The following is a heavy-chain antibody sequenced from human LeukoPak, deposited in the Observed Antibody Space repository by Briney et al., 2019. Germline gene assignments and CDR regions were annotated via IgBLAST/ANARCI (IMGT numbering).Heavy chain of an antibody. V-gene: IGHV1-46*01. D-gene: IGHD5-18*01. CDR2: INPSGGST. J-gene: IGHJ4*02. CDR3: AIMDTAKNY. Sequence: ASVKVSCKASGYTFTSYAMNWVRQAPGQGLEWMGIINPSGGSTSYAQKFQGRVTMTRDTSTSTVYMELSSLRSEDTAVYYCAIMDTAKNYWGQGTLVTVSS. CDR1: GYTFTSYA.